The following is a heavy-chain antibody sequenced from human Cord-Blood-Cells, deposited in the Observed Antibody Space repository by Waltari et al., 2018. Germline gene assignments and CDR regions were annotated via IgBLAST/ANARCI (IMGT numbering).Heavy chain of an antibody. J-gene: IGHJ5*02. CDR2: IYYSGST. Sequence: QLQLQESGPGLVKPSETLSLTCTVSGGSISSSSYYWGWIRQPPGKGLEWLGSIYYSGSTYYNPSLKSRVTISVDTSKNQFSLKLSSVTASDTAVYYCATFPYYYDSSGYFNWFDPWGQGTLVTVSS. CDR3: ATFPYYYDSSGYFNWFDP. CDR1: GGSISSSSYY. D-gene: IGHD3-22*01. V-gene: IGHV4-39*01.